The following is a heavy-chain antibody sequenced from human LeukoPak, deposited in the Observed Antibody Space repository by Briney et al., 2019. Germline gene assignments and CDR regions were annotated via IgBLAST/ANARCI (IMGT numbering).Heavy chain of an antibody. CDR1: GYTLTELS. V-gene: IGHV1-24*01. CDR2: FDPEDGET. J-gene: IGHJ4*02. D-gene: IGHD6-19*01. Sequence: ASVKVSCKVSGYTLTELSMHWVRQAPGKGLEWMGGFDPEDGETIYAQKFQGRVTMSEDTSTDTAYMELSRLRSEDTAVYYCATASRQWLAHFDYWGQGTLVTVSS. CDR3: ATASRQWLAHFDY.